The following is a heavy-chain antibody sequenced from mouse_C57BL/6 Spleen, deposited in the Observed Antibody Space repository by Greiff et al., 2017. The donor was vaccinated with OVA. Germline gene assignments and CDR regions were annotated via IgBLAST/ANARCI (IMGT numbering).Heavy chain of an antibody. J-gene: IGHJ2*01. V-gene: IGHV1-82*01. CDR3: ASQSYGD. Sequence: VKLMESGPELVQPGASVKISCKASGYAFSSSWMNWVKQRPGKGLEWIGRIYPEDGDTTYNGKFKGKATLTADKSSSTAYMQLSSLTSEDSAVYFCASQSYGDWGQGTTLTVSS. CDR1: GYAFSSSW. D-gene: IGHD1-1*02. CDR2: IYPEDGDT.